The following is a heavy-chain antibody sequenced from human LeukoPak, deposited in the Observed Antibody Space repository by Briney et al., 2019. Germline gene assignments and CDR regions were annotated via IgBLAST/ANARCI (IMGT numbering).Heavy chain of an antibody. J-gene: IGHJ4*02. Sequence: GASLKISCKGSGSSFTSYWIGWVRQLPGKGLEWMGIIYPGGSDTRYSPSFQGQVTISADKSISTAYLQWSSLKASDTAMYYCARRLTMVRGVLGGPFDYWGQGTLVTVSS. V-gene: IGHV5-51*01. CDR1: GSSFTSYW. CDR2: IYPGGSDT. CDR3: ARRLTMVRGVLGGPFDY. D-gene: IGHD3-10*01.